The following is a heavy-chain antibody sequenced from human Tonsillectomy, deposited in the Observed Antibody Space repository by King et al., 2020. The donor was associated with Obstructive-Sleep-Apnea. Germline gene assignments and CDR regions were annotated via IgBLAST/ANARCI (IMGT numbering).Heavy chain of an antibody. V-gene: IGHV3-11*01. CDR2: ISRSVSPK. D-gene: IGHD6-19*01. Sequence: QVQLVESGGGWVKPGGSLRLSCAASGFTFSDYYMSWIRKAPGKGLEWGSYISRSVSPKYYADSVKGRFTIPMDNAKNSLHLQMNSLRAEDTAVYYCARAYSSGWETGVDYWGQGTLVTVSS. CDR3: ARAYSSGWETGVDY. J-gene: IGHJ4*02. CDR1: GFTFSDYY.